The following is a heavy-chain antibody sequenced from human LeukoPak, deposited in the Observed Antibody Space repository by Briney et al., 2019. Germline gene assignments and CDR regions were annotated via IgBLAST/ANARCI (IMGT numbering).Heavy chain of an antibody. J-gene: IGHJ4*02. D-gene: IGHD2-15*01. CDR1: GGSISSGDYY. V-gene: IGHV4-30-4*01. CDR3: ARERYCSGGSCLNSFDY. CDR2: IYYSGST. Sequence: SETLSLTCTVSGGSISSGDYYWSWIRQPPGKGLEWIGYIYYSGSTYYNPSFKSRVTISVDTSKNQFSLKLSSVTAADTAVYYCARERYCSGGSCLNSFDYWGQGTLVTVSS.